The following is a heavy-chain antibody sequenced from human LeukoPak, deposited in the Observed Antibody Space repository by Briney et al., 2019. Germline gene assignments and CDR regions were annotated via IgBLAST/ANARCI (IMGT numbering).Heavy chain of an antibody. CDR2: IYHSGST. D-gene: IGHD6-19*01. CDR3: ARGGGSGWSSYYFDY. CDR1: GGSISSSNW. Sequence: SGTLSLTCAVSGGSISSSNWWSWVRQPPGKGLEWIGEIYHSGSTNYNPSLKSRVTISVDTSKNQFSLKLSSVTAADTAVYYCARGGGSGWSSYYFDYWGQGTLVTVSS. J-gene: IGHJ4*02. V-gene: IGHV4-4*02.